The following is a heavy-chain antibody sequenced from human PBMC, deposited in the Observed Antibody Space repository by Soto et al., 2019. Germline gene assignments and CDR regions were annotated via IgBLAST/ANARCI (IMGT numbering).Heavy chain of an antibody. Sequence: QVQLQESGPGLVKPSQTLSLTCTVSGGSISSGGYYWSWIRQHPGKGLEWIGYIYYSGSTYYNPSLKSRVTISVDTSKNQFSLKLSSVTAADTAVYYCARSRGSHYVVVAATGYFDYWGQGTLVTVSS. V-gene: IGHV4-31*03. J-gene: IGHJ4*02. CDR3: ARSRGSHYVVVAATGYFDY. CDR2: IYYSGST. D-gene: IGHD2-15*01. CDR1: GGSISSGGYY.